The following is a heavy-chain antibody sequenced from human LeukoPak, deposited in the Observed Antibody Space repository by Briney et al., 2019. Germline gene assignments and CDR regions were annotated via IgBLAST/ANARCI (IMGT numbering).Heavy chain of an antibody. D-gene: IGHD3-10*01. J-gene: IGHJ4*02. CDR2: IYYSGST. V-gene: IGHV4-39*01. CDR1: GGSISSSSYY. Sequence: PSETLSLTCTVSGGSISSSSYYWGWIRLPPGKGLEWIGSIYYSGSTYYNPSLKSRVTISVDTSKNQFSLKLSSVTAADTAVYYCARQIRGLLWFGETFDYWGQGTLVTVSS. CDR3: ARQIRGLLWFGETFDY.